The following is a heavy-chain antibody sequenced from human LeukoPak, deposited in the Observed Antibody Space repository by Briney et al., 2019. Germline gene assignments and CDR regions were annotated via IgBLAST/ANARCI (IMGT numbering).Heavy chain of an antibody. D-gene: IGHD3-22*01. Sequence: SQTLSLTCTVSGGSISSGGYYWSWIRQPPGKGLEWIGYIYHSGSTYYNPSLKSRVTMSVDRSKNQFSLKLSSVTAADTAVYYCASYYYDSSGYHFDYWGQGTLVTVSS. CDR2: IYHSGST. CDR1: GGSISSGGYY. CDR3: ASYYYDSSGYHFDY. V-gene: IGHV4-30-2*01. J-gene: IGHJ4*02.